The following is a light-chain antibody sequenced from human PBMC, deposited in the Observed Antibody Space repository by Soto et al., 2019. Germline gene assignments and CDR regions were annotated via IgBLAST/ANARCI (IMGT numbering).Light chain of an antibody. CDR3: SSFTSSITYV. J-gene: IGLJ1*01. V-gene: IGLV2-14*01. CDR2: DVT. Sequence: QSALTQPASVSGSPGQSITISCTGTSSDVGGHNAVSWYRQDPGKAPKLVIYDVTNRPSGVSNRFSGSKSGNTASLTISGLQTDDEADYYCSSFTSSITYVFGTGTQLTVL. CDR1: SSDVGGHNA.